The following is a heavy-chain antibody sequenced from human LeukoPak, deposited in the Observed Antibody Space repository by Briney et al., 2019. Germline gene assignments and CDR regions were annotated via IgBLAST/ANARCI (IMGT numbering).Heavy chain of an antibody. V-gene: IGHV1-8*02. D-gene: IGHD3-10*01. Sequence: GASVKVSCKTSGGTFSSYAINWVRQATGQGLEWMGWMNPNSGNTGYAQKVQGRVTMSTDTSTSTVYMELRSLISDDTGVYYCARGQTNRLLWVGELVSNINPFDYWGQGTLVTVSS. J-gene: IGHJ4*02. CDR2: MNPNSGNT. CDR1: GGTFSSYA. CDR3: ARGQTNRLLWVGELVSNINPFDY.